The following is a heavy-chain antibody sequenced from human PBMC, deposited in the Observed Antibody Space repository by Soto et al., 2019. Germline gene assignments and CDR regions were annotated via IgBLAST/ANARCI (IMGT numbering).Heavy chain of an antibody. J-gene: IGHJ4*02. D-gene: IGHD2-2*03. V-gene: IGHV3-48*02. CDR1: GFNFNTYT. CDR2: ISGSSETI. CDR3: ATGYCRSDNCHFTH. Sequence: DVPLVESGGGLVKPGGSLRLSCAASGFNFNTYTMTWVRQAPGKGLEWVSYISGSSETIYYADSVKGRFTISRDNAKNSLYLQMNSLRDEETAVYYCATGYCRSDNCHFTHWGQGTLVTVSS.